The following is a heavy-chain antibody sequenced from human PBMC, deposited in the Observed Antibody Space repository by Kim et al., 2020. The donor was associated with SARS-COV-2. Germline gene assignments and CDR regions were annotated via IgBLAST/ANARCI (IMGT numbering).Heavy chain of an antibody. CDR3: AKVVVMDDYNYYYYYGMDV. V-gene: IGHV3-23*01. CDR1: GFTFDIYA. J-gene: IGHJ6*02. D-gene: IGHD3-16*01. Sequence: GGSLRLSCVASGFTFDIYAMTWVRQAPGKGLEWVSVISGGDVNKFYADSVRGRFTISRDNSKNTLFLQMNSLRDEDTALYYCAKVVVMDDYNYYYYYGMDVWGQGTTVTVSS. CDR2: ISGGDVNK.